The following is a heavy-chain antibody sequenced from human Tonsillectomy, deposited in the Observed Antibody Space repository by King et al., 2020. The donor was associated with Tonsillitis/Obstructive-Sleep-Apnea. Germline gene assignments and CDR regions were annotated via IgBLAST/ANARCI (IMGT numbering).Heavy chain of an antibody. Sequence: LQLQESGPGLVKPSETLSLTCTVSGGSISSTLYYWGWIRQPPGKGLEWIGSRYYSGTTYYNPSLTSRVTISVATSKNQFSLQLRSVTAADTAVYYCARHYYAGSGTYRPFDYWGQGTLVTVSS. CDR3: ARHYYAGSGTYRPFDY. V-gene: IGHV4-39*01. CDR1: GGSISSTLYY. D-gene: IGHD3-10*01. CDR2: RYYSGTT. J-gene: IGHJ4*02.